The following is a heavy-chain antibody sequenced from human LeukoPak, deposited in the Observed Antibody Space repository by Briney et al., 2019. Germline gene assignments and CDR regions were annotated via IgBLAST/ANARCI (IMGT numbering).Heavy chain of an antibody. J-gene: IGHJ4*02. CDR2: IYTSGNT. CDR1: GNSISSGDNY. Sequence: SQTLSLTCTVSGNSISSGDNYWSWIRQPAGKGLECIGRIYTSGNTNHNPSLKSRVTISGDTSKNQSSLRLSSVTAADTAVYYCARSSYSYDINGWVPFDYWGQGTLVTVSS. D-gene: IGHD3-22*01. V-gene: IGHV4-61*02. CDR3: ARSSYSYDINGWVPFDY.